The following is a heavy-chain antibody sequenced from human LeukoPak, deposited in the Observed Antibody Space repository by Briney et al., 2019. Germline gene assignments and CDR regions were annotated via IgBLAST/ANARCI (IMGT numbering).Heavy chain of an antibody. V-gene: IGHV4-4*07. CDR2: IYTSGST. CDR3: VRVHSSNWCYLDY. CDR1: GGSISSYY. J-gene: IGHJ4*02. Sequence: SETLSLTCTVSGGSISSYYWSWFRQPAGKGLEWIGRIYTSGSTNYNPSLKSRVTMSVDTSKNQFSLKLTSVTAADTAVYYCVRVHSSNWCYLDYWGQGILVTVSS. D-gene: IGHD3-22*01.